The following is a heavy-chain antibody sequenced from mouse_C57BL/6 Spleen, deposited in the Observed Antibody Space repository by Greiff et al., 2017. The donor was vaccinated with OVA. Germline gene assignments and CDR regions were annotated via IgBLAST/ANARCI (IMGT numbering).Heavy chain of an antibody. Sequence: EVMLVESGGGLVKPGGSLKLSCAASGFTFSSYAMSWVRQTPEKRLEWVATISDGGSYTYYPDNVKGRFTISRDNAKNNLYLQMSHLKSEDTAMYYCARGKGLGWFAYWGQGTLVTVSA. J-gene: IGHJ3*01. CDR3: ARGKGLGWFAY. V-gene: IGHV5-4*03. D-gene: IGHD4-1*01. CDR1: GFTFSSYA. CDR2: ISDGGSYT.